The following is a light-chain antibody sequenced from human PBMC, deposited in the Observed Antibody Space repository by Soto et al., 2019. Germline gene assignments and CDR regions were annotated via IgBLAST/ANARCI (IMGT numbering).Light chain of an antibody. Sequence: EIVLTQSPGTLSLSPGERATLSCRASQSVSSTYLAWYQQNPGQAPRLLIYGASTRTAGIPDRFSGSGSGTDFTLTISGREPEDFAVYSCHQYSSSYLTFGQGTKVGIK. J-gene: IGKJ1*01. V-gene: IGKV3-20*01. CDR2: GAS. CDR3: HQYSSSYLT. CDR1: QSVSSTY.